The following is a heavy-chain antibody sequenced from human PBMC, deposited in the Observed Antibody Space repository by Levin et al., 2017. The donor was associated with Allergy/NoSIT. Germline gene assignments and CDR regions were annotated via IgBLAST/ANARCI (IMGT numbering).Heavy chain of an antibody. CDR1: GFTFSNYG. J-gene: IGHJ5*02. Sequence: GESLKISCAASGFTFSNYGMNWVRQAPGKGPVWLSPINTAGVPTFYADSVKGRFTISRDNAKNTVYLQMNSLRAEDTAVYYCVTDPVAGTNHWGQGTLVTVSS. V-gene: IGHV3-74*01. CDR2: INTAGVPT. D-gene: IGHD6-19*01. CDR3: VTDPVAGTNH.